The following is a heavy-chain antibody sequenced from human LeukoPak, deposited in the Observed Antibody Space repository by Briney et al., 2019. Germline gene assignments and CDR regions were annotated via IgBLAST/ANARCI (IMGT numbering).Heavy chain of an antibody. CDR3: ARVIRGGVDY. CDR1: GFTVSSNY. Sequence: GGSLRLSCAASGFTVSSNYMSWVRQAPGKGLEWVSVIYSGGGTYYADSVGGRFTISRDKSKNTLDLQMNSLGVEDTAVYYCARVIRGGVDYWGQGTLVTVSS. CDR2: IYSGGGT. V-gene: IGHV3-53*01. D-gene: IGHD3-10*01. J-gene: IGHJ4*02.